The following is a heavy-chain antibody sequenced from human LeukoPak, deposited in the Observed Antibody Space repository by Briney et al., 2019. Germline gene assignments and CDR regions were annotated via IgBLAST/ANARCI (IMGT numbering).Heavy chain of an antibody. CDR2: ITTSGDT. J-gene: IGHJ6*04. V-gene: IGHV3-13*01. CDR1: GFSFSSYD. D-gene: IGHD3-22*01. Sequence: PGGSLRLSRATSGFSFSSYDIHWLRQAAGRGLEWVSSITTSGDTNYAASVRGRFTISRENAKNSLFLQMNSLRPQDTAIYFCAIFVHYYDTTGYRKEGWDFWGTGTTVAVSP. CDR3: AIFVHYYDTTGYRKEGWDF.